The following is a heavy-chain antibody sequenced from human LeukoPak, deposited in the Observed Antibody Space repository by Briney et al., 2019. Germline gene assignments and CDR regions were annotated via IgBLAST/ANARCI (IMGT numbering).Heavy chain of an antibody. CDR2: INPNSGGT. J-gene: IGHJ4*02. V-gene: IGHV1-2*02. CDR3: ARLLWFGELSNMPFDY. CDR1: GYTFTGYY. Sequence: GASVKVSCKASGYTFTGYYMHWVRQAPGQGLEWMGWINPNSGGTNYAQKFQGRVTMTRDTSISTAYMELSRLRSDDTAVYYCARLLWFGELSNMPFDYWGQGTLVTVSS. D-gene: IGHD3-10*01.